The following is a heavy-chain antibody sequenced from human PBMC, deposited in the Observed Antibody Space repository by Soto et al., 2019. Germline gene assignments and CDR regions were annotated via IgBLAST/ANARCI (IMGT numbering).Heavy chain of an antibody. CDR3: AKEGYYSDSCWDFDN. D-gene: IGHD1-26*01. Sequence: EVQLLESGGGLVQPGGSLRLSCAASGFTFSNYAMSWVRQAPGKGLEWVSGIRGNGDRTHNADSVRGRITISRDNSKNTLYLQMNSLRAEDTAVYYCAKEGYYSDSCWDFDNCGQGILVIVSS. CDR2: IRGNGDRT. CDR1: GFTFSNYA. V-gene: IGHV3-23*01. J-gene: IGHJ4*02.